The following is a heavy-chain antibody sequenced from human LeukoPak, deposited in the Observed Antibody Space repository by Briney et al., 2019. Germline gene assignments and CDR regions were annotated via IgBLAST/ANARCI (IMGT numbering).Heavy chain of an antibody. V-gene: IGHV3-30*02. J-gene: IGHJ6*03. Sequence: GGSLRLSCAASGFTFSSYGIHWVRQAPGKGLEWVAFIRYDGSNKYYTDSVKGRFTISRDNSKNTLYLQMNSLRAEDAAVYYCAKGRGWEASYYYYYMDVWGKGTTVTISS. D-gene: IGHD1-26*01. CDR1: GFTFSSYG. CDR2: IRYDGSNK. CDR3: AKGRGWEASYYYYYMDV.